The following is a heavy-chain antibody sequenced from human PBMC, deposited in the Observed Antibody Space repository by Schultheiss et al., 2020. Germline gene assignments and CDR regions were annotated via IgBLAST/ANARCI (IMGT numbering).Heavy chain of an antibody. J-gene: IGHJ1*01. V-gene: IGHV4-59*08. D-gene: IGHD6-19*01. CDR1: GGSISSYY. Sequence: SQTLSLTCTVSGGSISSYYWSWIRQPPGKGLEWIGYIYYSGSTNYNPSLKSRVTISVDTSKNQFSLKLSSVTAADTAVYYCARHEEGGWYSWGQGTLVTVSS. CDR2: IYYSGST. CDR3: ARHEEGGWYS.